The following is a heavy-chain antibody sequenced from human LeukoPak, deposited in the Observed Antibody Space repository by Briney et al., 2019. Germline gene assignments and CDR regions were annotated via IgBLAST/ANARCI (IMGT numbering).Heavy chain of an antibody. CDR3: AREMGIVVVPAAYNWFDP. CDR1: GCTFTGYY. D-gene: IGHD2-2*03. CDR2: INPNSGGT. J-gene: IGHJ5*02. Sequence: ASVKVSCKASGCTFTGYYMHWVRQAPGQGLEWMGWINPNSGGTNYAQKFQGRVTMTRDTSISTAYMELSRLRSDDTAVYYCAREMGIVVVPAAYNWFDPWGQGTLVTVSS. V-gene: IGHV1-2*02.